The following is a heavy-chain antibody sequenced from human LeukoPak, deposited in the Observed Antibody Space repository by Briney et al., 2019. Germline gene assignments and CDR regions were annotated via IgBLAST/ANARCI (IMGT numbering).Heavy chain of an antibody. CDR3: AVGGVYLRGGAEAFDI. D-gene: IGHD3-10*01. V-gene: IGHV4-4*02. J-gene: IGHJ3*02. Sequence: SDTLTLTCALSGGPFSSSNWWSPLRQPPGKGLEWHRETYHSGSTNYNLSLKRLLNISVDQSKNQFPLKRSSVTAADTAVYYCAVGGVYLRGGAEAFDIWGQGTMVTVSS. CDR1: GGPFSSSNW. CDR2: TYHSGST.